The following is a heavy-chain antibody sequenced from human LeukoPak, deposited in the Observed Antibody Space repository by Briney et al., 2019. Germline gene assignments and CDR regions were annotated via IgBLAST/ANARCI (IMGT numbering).Heavy chain of an antibody. CDR1: GFTFNNYE. CDR3: ARGNDYGDYRPAFDI. D-gene: IGHD4-17*01. Sequence: GGSLRLSSAASGFTFNNYEMSWVRQAPGKGLVWVSYISSGGSTIYYADSVKGRFTISRDNSKNTLYLQMNSLRAEDTAVYYCARGNDYGDYRPAFDIWGQGTMVTVSS. V-gene: IGHV3-48*03. J-gene: IGHJ3*02. CDR2: ISSGGSTI.